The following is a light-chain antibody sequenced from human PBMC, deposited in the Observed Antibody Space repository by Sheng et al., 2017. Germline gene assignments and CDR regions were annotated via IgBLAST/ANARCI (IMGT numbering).Light chain of an antibody. CDR3: QQYGSSPPHT. Sequence: EIILTQSPATLSLSPGERATLSCRASQSVSPYLAWYQQKPGQAPRLLIYDTFRRATGVPARVSGSGSGTDFALTINSLEPEDFALYYCQQYGSSPPHTFGQGTNLEI. V-gene: IGKV3-20*01. J-gene: IGKJ2*01. CDR1: QSVSPY. CDR2: DTF.